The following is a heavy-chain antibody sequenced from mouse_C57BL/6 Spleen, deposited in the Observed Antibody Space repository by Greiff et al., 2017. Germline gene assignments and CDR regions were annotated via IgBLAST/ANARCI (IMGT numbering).Heavy chain of an antibody. V-gene: IGHV7-3*01. CDR2: IRNKANGYTT. CDR1: GFTFTDYY. Sequence: EVHLVESGGGLVQPGGSLSLSCAASGFTFTDYYMSWVRQPPGKALEWLGFIRNKANGYTTEYSASVKGRFTISRDNSQSILYLQMNALRAEDSATYYCARNYDYDDAMDYWGQGTSVTVSS. J-gene: IGHJ4*01. D-gene: IGHD2-4*01. CDR3: ARNYDYDDAMDY.